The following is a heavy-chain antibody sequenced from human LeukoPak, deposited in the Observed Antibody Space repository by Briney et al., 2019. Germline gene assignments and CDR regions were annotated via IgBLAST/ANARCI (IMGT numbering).Heavy chain of an antibody. D-gene: IGHD2-21*01. Sequence: GGSLRLSCAASGFTFSSYGMHWVRQAPGKGLEWVAFIRYDGSNKYYADSVKGRFTISRDNSKNTLYLQMNSLRAEDTAVYYCATPYHDQSLWRYYYYYMDVWGKGTTVTVSS. CDR2: IRYDGSNK. J-gene: IGHJ6*03. CDR3: ATPYHDQSLWRYYYYYMDV. V-gene: IGHV3-30*02. CDR1: GFTFSSYG.